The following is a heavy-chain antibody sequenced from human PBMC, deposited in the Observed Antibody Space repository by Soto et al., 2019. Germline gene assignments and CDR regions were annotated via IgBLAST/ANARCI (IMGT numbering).Heavy chain of an antibody. CDR1: GFTFSSYW. V-gene: IGHV3-74*01. D-gene: IGHD3-10*01. CDR2: INSDGSST. Sequence: PGGSLRLSCAASGFTFSSYWMHWVRQAPGKGLVWVSRINSDGSSTSYADSVKGRFTISRDNAKNSLYLQMNSLRAEDTAVYYCARASRRFGEFDYYYYYMDVWGKGTTVTVSS. CDR3: ARASRRFGEFDYYYYYMDV. J-gene: IGHJ6*03.